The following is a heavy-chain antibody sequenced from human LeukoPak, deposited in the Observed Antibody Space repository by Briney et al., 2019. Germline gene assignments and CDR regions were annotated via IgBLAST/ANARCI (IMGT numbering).Heavy chain of an antibody. CDR2: VTGISSNT. Sequence: PGGSLRLSCAASGFNSSNYAMTWVRQAPGNGLERVSAVTGISSNTYYADSVKGRFTISRDNSKNMLYLEMNSLRVEDTAIYYCAKDRSSTTSCSNYWGRGTLVTVSS. CDR1: GFNSSNYA. CDR3: AKDRSSTTSCSNY. J-gene: IGHJ4*02. D-gene: IGHD2-2*01. V-gene: IGHV3-23*01.